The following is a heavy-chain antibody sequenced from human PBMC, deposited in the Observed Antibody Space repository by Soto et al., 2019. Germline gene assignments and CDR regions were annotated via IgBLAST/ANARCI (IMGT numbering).Heavy chain of an antibody. CDR1: GGTFSSYA. Sequence: SVKVSCKASGGTFSSYAISWVRQAPGQGLEWMGGIIPIFGTANYAQKFQGRVTITADEYTSTAYMELSSLRSEDTAVYYCAREGGLLGYCSSNSCPNWFDPWGQGTLVTVSS. V-gene: IGHV1-69*13. CDR3: AREGGLLGYCSSNSCPNWFDP. CDR2: IIPIFGTA. J-gene: IGHJ5*02. D-gene: IGHD2-2*01.